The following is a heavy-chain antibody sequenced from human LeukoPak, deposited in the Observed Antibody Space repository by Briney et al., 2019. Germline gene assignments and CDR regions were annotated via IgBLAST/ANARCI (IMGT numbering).Heavy chain of an antibody. V-gene: IGHV3-21*06. CDR2: ITSGGTYT. Sequence: GGSLRLSCAASGFTFSTYNMNWVRQAPGKGLEWVSSITSGGTYTYYADSVKGRFTKSRDNAKNSLSLQLSSLRAEDTAVYYCARGHYDILTASYKWTPDYWGQGILVTVSS. J-gene: IGHJ4*02. CDR1: GFTFSTYN. CDR3: ARGHYDILTASYKWTPDY. D-gene: IGHD3-9*01.